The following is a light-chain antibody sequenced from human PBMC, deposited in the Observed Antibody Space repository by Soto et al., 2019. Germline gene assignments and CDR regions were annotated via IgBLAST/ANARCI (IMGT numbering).Light chain of an antibody. V-gene: IGKV1-8*01. CDR3: QQSYSTRWT. Sequence: AIRMTQSPSSLSASTGYRVTITFLASQCISSYLAWYQQKPGKAPKVLIYAAYNLQSGVPSRFSGSGSGTDFTLTISSLQPEDFATYYCQQSYSTRWTFGQGTKVDIK. CDR2: AAY. CDR1: QCISSY. J-gene: IGKJ1*01.